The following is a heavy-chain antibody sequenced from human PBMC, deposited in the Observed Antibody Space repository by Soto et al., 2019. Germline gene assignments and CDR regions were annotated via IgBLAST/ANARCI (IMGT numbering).Heavy chain of an antibody. CDR2: ITHLENT. D-gene: IGHD5-12*01. V-gene: IGHV4-30-2*01. CDR3: GRGGGNDPFEY. J-gene: IGHJ4*02. CDR1: GASITYGGYS. Sequence: QLRLQESGSGVVETSESLSLTCTVFGASITYGGYSWSWIRQAPGRGLEWIGHITHLENTYFKPSFKSRLSMSIDRAKNQFSLKLPSMTAADKGRYFCGRGGGNDPFEYWGQGILVTVSS.